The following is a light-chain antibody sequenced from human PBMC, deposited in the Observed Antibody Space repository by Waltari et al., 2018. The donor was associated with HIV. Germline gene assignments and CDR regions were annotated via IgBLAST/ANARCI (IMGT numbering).Light chain of an antibody. Sequence: DIVLTQSPLSLPVTPGEPASISCRSSQSLLHTNGYNYLDWYLQKPGRSPQLLIYLGSNRASGVPDRFSGSGSGTDFTLKISRVEAEDVGVYYCMETLQTPRLTFGGGTKVEIK. CDR3: METLQTPRLT. J-gene: IGKJ4*01. CDR1: QSLLHTNGYNY. V-gene: IGKV2-28*01. CDR2: LGS.